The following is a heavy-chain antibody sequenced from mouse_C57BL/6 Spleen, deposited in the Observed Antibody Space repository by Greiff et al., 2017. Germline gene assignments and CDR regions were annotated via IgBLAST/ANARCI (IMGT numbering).Heavy chain of an antibody. Sequence: VQLQQSGAELVKPGASVKLSCTASGFNIKDYYMHWVKQRTEQGLEWIGRIDPEDGETKYAPKVQGKATITADTSSNPAYLQLSSLTSEDTAVYYCARYYGSSYWYFDVWGTGTTVTVSS. CDR1: GFNIKDYY. CDR2: IDPEDGET. CDR3: ARYYGSSYWYFDV. D-gene: IGHD1-1*01. V-gene: IGHV14-2*01. J-gene: IGHJ1*03.